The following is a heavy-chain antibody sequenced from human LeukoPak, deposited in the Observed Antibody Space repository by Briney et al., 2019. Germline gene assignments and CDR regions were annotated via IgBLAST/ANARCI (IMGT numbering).Heavy chain of an antibody. V-gene: IGHV3-48*01. CDR3: ARLAGVHDYSNYGQFDY. CDR2: ISSSSSTI. J-gene: IGHJ4*02. D-gene: IGHD4-11*01. Sequence: GGSLRLSCAASGFTFSSYSMNWVRQAPGKGLEWVSYISSSSSTIYYADSVKGRFTFSRDNAKNSLYLQMNSLRAEDTAVYYCARLAGVHDYSNYGQFDYWGQGTLVTVSS. CDR1: GFTFSSYS.